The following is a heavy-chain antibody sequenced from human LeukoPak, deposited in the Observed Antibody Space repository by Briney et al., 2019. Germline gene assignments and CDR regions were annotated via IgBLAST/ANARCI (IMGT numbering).Heavy chain of an antibody. Sequence: GGSLRLSCAASGFTFSDYYMSWIRQAPGKGLEWVSYISSSGSTIYYADSVKGRFTISRDNAKNSLYLQMNSLRAEDTAVYYCARDDPSEAYYMDVWGKGTTVTVSS. CDR3: ARDDPSEAYYMDV. CDR2: ISSSGSTI. J-gene: IGHJ6*03. V-gene: IGHV3-11*04. CDR1: GFTFSDYY.